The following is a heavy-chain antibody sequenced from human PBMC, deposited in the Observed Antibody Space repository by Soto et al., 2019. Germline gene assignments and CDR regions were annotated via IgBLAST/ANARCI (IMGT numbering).Heavy chain of an antibody. Sequence: SATLSLTLTFSGAYVSSGSYYWSWIRQPPGNGLEYIGFLFYSGSTNYDPSLKSRVTISVDTPKNQFSLKLTPVTAADTAVYYCARGQAFWTGYYRMPYYFDYWGQGTLVTFSS. CDR2: LFYSGST. CDR1: GAYVSSGSYY. CDR3: ARGQAFWTGYYRMPYYFDY. V-gene: IGHV4-61*01. J-gene: IGHJ4*02. D-gene: IGHD3-3*01.